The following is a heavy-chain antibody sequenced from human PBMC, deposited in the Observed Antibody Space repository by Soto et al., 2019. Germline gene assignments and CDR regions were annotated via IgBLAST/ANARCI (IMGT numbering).Heavy chain of an antibody. CDR3: ARSSPVVTAP. V-gene: IGHV4-31*11. D-gene: IGHD2-21*02. Sequence: PSETLSLTCAVVGGSFSGYYWSRIRQHPGKGLEWIGYIYYSGSTYYNPSLKSRITISVDTSKNQFSLKLSSVTAADTAVYYCARSSPVVTAPWGQGTLVTVSS. J-gene: IGHJ5*02. CDR2: IYYSGST. CDR1: GGSFSGYY.